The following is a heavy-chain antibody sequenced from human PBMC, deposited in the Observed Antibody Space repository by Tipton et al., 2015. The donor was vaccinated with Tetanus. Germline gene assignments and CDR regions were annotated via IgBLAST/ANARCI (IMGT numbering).Heavy chain of an antibody. CDR3: ARLGSGYSYGYYFDY. Sequence: LRLSCTVYGGSISSSTYYWGWLRQPPGKGLEWIATIYYTGSTYYNPSLKSRVTISADTSKNQYSLELSSVTAADTAVYYCARLGSGYSYGYYFDYWGQGTLVTVSS. CDR1: GGSISSSTYY. V-gene: IGHV4-39*01. CDR2: IYYTGST. D-gene: IGHD5-18*01. J-gene: IGHJ4*02.